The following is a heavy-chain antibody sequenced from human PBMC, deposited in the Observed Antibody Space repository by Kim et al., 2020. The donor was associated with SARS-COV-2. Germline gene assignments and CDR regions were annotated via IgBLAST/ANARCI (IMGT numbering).Heavy chain of an antibody. Sequence: GGSLRLSCAASGFTFSSYEMNWVRQAPGKGLEWVSYISSSGSTIYYADSVKGRFTISRDNAKNSLYLQMNSLRAEDTAVYYCARDYRWQFLEWPYYFDYWGQEPWSPSPQ. CDR3: ARDYRWQFLEWPYYFDY. D-gene: IGHD3-3*01. CDR2: ISSSGSTI. J-gene: IGHJ4*01. CDR1: GFTFSSYE. V-gene: IGHV3-48*03.